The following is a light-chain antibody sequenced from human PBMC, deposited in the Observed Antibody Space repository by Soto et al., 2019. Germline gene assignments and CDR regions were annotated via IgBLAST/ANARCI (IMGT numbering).Light chain of an antibody. CDR3: PAWDDSLNGRVV. Sequence: QSVLTQPPSASGTPGQRVTISCSGSSSNIGSNTVNWYQQLPGTAPKLLIYSNNQRPSGVPDRFSGSKSGTSASLAISGLQSEDEADYYCPAWDDSLNGRVVFGGGTKLTVL. CDR2: SNN. J-gene: IGLJ2*01. V-gene: IGLV1-44*01. CDR1: SSNIGSNT.